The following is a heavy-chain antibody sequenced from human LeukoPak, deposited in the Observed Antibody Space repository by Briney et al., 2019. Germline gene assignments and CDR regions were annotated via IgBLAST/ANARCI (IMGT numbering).Heavy chain of an antibody. J-gene: IGHJ6*03. Sequence: PSETLSLTCTVSGGSISSHYWSWIRQPPGQGLEWIGYIYYSGSTNYNPSLKSRVTISVDTSKNQFSLKLSSVTAADTAVYYCARQRYGSGSYQNYMDVWGKGTTVTVSS. CDR1: GGSISSHY. D-gene: IGHD3-10*01. CDR2: IYYSGST. V-gene: IGHV4-59*11. CDR3: ARQRYGSGSYQNYMDV.